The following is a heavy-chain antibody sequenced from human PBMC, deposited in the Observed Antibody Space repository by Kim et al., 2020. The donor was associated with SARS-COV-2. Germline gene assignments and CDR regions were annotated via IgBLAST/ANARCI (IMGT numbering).Heavy chain of an antibody. J-gene: IGHJ4*02. V-gene: IGHV3-30*04. CDR2: ISYDGSTK. D-gene: IGHD5-12*01. CDR3: AKDEYSGYDYDCYFDY. CDR1: GFTFSTYT. Sequence: GGSLRLSCSASGFTFSTYTMHWVRQAPGKGLEWVALISYDGSTKYYADSVKCRFIISRDNSRDTLYLQMNSLRAEDTAVYYCAKDEYSGYDYDCYFDYWGQGTLVTVSS.